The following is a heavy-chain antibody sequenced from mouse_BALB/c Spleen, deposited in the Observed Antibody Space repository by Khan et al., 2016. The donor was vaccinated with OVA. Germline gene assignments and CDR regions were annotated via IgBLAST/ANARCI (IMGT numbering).Heavy chain of an antibody. CDR1: GYSIPSDYA. CDR2: ISYSGYT. V-gene: IGHV3-2*02. Sequence: VQLKESGPGLVKPSQSLSLTCTVTGYSIPSDYAWDWIRQFPGNKLEWMGYISYSGYTSYNPSLKSRISISRDTSKNQFFLQLTSVTTEDTATYYCARKNYYGYAMDYWGQGTSVPVSS. J-gene: IGHJ4*01. D-gene: IGHD1-1*01. CDR3: ARKNYYGYAMDY.